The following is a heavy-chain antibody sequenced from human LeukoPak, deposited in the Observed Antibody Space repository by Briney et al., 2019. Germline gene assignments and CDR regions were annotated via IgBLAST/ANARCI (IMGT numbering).Heavy chain of an antibody. Sequence: GGSLRLSCSASGFTFSAYAMYWVRQAPGKGLEYVSGISSNGGSPFYADSVKGRFTISRDNSKNTLYLQMSSLRAEDTAVYYCVKITSVTGGDCWGQGTRLTVSP. CDR2: ISSNGGSP. CDR1: GFTFSAYA. D-gene: IGHD1-1*01. V-gene: IGHV3-64D*09. J-gene: IGHJ4*02. CDR3: VKITSVTGGDC.